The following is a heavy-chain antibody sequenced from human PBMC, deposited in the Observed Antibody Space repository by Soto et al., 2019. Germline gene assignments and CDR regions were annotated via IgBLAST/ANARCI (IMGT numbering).Heavy chain of an antibody. J-gene: IGHJ4*02. CDR3: ARVRFGELV. CDR2: IGVGGGDR. D-gene: IGHD3-10*01. CDR1: GFTVSSYA. V-gene: IGHV3-23*01. Sequence: EVQLLESGGGLVQPGGSLRLSCAASGFTVSSYAMSWVRQAPGKGLEWVSIIGVGGGDRYYPESVKGRFTISRDNSRDTLYLEMNSLRDEDTALYYCARVRFGELVWGQGTLVTVSS.